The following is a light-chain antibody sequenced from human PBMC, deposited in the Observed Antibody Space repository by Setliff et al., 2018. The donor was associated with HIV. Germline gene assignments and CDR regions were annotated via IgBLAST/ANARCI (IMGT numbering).Light chain of an antibody. Sequence: SYALTQRPSVSVAPGKTARITCGGDNIGIKSVHWYQQKPGQAPVVVMYYDHDRPSWIPERFSGSNSGNTATLNISRVEVGDEADYYCQVWDSSSDHYVFGSGTKV. CDR1: NIGIKS. CDR2: YDH. CDR3: QVWDSSSDHYV. V-gene: IGLV3-21*04. J-gene: IGLJ1*01.